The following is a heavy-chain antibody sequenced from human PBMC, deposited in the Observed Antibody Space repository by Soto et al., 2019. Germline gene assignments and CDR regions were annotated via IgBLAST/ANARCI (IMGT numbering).Heavy chain of an antibody. CDR1: GYTFTSYG. D-gene: IGHD3-3*01. J-gene: IGHJ6*02. CDR2: ISAYNGNT. CDR3: ARVLGDFWSGYYYYYYGMDV. V-gene: IGHV1-18*01. Sequence: GASVKVSCKASGYTFTSYGISWVRQAPGQGLEWMGWISAYNGNTNYAQKLQGRVTMTTDTSTSTAYMELRSLRSDDTAVYYCARVLGDFWSGYYYYYYGMDVWGQGTTVTVSS.